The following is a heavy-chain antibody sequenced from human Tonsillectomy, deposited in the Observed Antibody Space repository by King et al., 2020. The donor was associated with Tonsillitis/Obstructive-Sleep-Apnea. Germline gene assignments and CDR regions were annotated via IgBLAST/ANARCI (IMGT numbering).Heavy chain of an antibody. CDR2: INPSDNIT. Sequence: QLVQSGAEVKKPGASVKVSCKASGYTFTRNYVHWVRQAPGQGLEWMGIINPSDNITTYAQKFQGRVTMTSDTSTSTVYMELSSLRAGDTAVYFCVRDDKDGRHLDFWGQGSLVSVSS. CDR3: VRDDKDGRHLDF. V-gene: IGHV1-46*01. D-gene: IGHD2-15*01. J-gene: IGHJ4*02. CDR1: GYTFTRNY.